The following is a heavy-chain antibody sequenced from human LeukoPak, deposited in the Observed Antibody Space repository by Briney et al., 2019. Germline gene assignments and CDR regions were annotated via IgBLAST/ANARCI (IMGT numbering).Heavy chain of an antibody. CDR2: IKSKTDGGTT. CDR1: GFTFTNAW. J-gene: IGHJ4*02. CDR3: TTHRSYYVIDY. Sequence: GGSLRLSCAASGFTFTNAWMSWVRQAPGKGLEWVGRIKSKTDGGTTDYAAPVKGRFTMSRDDSKNTMYLEMNGLQTEDTAVYYCTTHRSYYVIDYWGQGTLVTVSP. V-gene: IGHV3-15*01. D-gene: IGHD3-10*02.